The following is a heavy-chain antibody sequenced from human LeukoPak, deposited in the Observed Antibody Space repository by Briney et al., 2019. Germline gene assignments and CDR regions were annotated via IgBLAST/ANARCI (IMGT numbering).Heavy chain of an antibody. CDR2: ISGSGNYI. CDR3: ARAAPKRGYTFGFDF. CDR1: GFNFSSYT. V-gene: IGHV3-21*01. D-gene: IGHD5-18*01. J-gene: IGHJ5*01. Sequence: GGSLRLSCTASGFNFSSYTMNWVRQAPGKGLEWVSSISGSGNYIYYAESLKGRFTVSRDNAKKSLYLEMNSLRADDTAMFFCARAAPKRGYTFGFDFWGQGTLVTVSS.